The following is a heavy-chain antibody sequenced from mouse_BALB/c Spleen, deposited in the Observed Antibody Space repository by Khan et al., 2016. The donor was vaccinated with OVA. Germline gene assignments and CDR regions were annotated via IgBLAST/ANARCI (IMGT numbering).Heavy chain of an antibody. CDR3: ARHNYGPFAY. J-gene: IGHJ3*01. V-gene: IGHV5-9-3*01. CDR1: GFTFSTYA. CDR2: IGSGGDNI. Sequence: EVELVESGGDLVKPGGSLKLSCSASGFTFSTYAMSWVRQTPEKRLEWVATIGSGGDNIFYPDSVKGRFTISSDNAKNTLYLQMSSLRSEDTAIYYCARHNYGPFAYWGQGTLVTVSA. D-gene: IGHD1-1*01.